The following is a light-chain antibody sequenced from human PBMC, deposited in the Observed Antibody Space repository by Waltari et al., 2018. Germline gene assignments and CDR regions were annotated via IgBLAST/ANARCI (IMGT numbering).Light chain of an antibody. CDR2: YNSDSEK. CDR3: MFWPNNVWV. CDR1: SDINVGDFN. Sequence: QPVLTQPPSSSASPGESARLTCTLPSDINVGDFNIYWYQQKPGSPPRFLLYYNSDSEKAQGSGVPSRFSGSKDASANAGILRISGLQSEDEADYYCMFWPNNVWVFGGGTKLTVL. V-gene: IGLV5-37*01. J-gene: IGLJ3*02.